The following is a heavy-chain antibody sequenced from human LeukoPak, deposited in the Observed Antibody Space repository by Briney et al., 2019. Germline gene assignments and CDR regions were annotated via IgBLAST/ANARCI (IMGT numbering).Heavy chain of an antibody. Sequence: SETLSLTCAVSGGSISSGGYSWSWIRQPPGKGLEWIGYIYHSGSTYYNPSLKSRVTISVDTSKNQFSLKLTSVTAADTAVYYCARSWLDVWGKGTTVTVSS. V-gene: IGHV4-30-2*01. J-gene: IGHJ6*03. CDR1: GGSISSGGYS. CDR3: ARSWLDV. CDR2: IYHSGST.